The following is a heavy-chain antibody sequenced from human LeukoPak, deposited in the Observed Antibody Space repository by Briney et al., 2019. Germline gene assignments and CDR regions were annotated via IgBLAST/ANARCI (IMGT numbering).Heavy chain of an antibody. V-gene: IGHV4-59*01. Sequence: SETLSLTCTVSGGSISSYYWSWIRQPPGKGLEWIGYIYYSGSTNYNPSLKSRVTISVDTSKNQFSLKLSSVTAADTAVYYCARDRQLVPYHYYGMDVWGQGTTVTVSS. CDR1: GGSISSYY. CDR3: ARDRQLVPYHYYGMDV. J-gene: IGHJ6*02. CDR2: IYYSGST. D-gene: IGHD6-6*01.